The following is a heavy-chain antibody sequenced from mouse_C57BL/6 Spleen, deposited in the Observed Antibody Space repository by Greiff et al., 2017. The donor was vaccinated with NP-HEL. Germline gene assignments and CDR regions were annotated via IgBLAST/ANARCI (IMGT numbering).Heavy chain of an antibody. CDR3: ARHHDGSNWYFDV. J-gene: IGHJ1*03. D-gene: IGHD1-1*01. Sequence: VKLVESGPGLVQPSQSLSITCTVSGFSLTSYGVHWVRQSPGTGLEWLGVIWRGGSTDYNAAFMSRLSITKDNSKSQVFFKMNSLQADDTAMYYCARHHDGSNWYFDVWGTGTTVTVSS. V-gene: IGHV2-5*01. CDR2: IWRGGST. CDR1: GFSLTSYG.